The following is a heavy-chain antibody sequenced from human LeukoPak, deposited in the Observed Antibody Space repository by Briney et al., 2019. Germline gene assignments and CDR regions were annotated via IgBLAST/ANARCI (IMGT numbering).Heavy chain of an antibody. J-gene: IGHJ4*02. D-gene: IGHD5-12*01. CDR3: ASGYSGYDALDY. CDR2: IYYSGST. CDR1: GGSISSYY. V-gene: IGHV4-59*01. Sequence: GSLRLSCTVSGGSISSYYWSWIRQPPGKGLEWIGYIYYSGSTNYNPSLKSRVTISVDTSKNQFSLKLSSVTAADTAVYYCASGYSGYDALDYWGQGTLVTVSS.